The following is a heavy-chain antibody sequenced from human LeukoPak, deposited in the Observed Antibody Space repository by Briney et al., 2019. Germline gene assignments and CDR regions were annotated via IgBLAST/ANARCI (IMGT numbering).Heavy chain of an antibody. CDR3: ANEIRPNDY. CDR1: EFDFSTHA. J-gene: IGHJ4*02. D-gene: IGHD4-17*01. CDR2: ISISGTKT. V-gene: IGHV3-23*01. Sequence: PGGSLGLSCAASEFDFSTHAMTWVRQAPGKGLEWVSAISISGTKTYYADSVKGRFTISRDNSKNTLYLQMYSLRAEDTAVYYCANEIRPNDYWGQGTLVTVSS.